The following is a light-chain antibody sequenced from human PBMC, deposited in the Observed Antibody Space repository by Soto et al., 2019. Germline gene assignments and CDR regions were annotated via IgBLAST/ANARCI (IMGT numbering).Light chain of an antibody. CDR1: QSVASN. V-gene: IGKV3-15*01. Sequence: EIVMTQSPASLSVSPGDGATLSCRASQSVASNVAWYQPKPGQGPWLLLHGAYTRAVGVPARFSGSGSGTDFTLTISSLQSENFAGYYCQQYHNWPPQYTLGQGTKLQIK. CDR2: GAY. J-gene: IGKJ2*01. CDR3: QQYHNWPPQYT.